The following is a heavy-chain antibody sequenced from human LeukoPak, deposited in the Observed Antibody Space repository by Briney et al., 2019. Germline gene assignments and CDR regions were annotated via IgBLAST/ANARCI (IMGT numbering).Heavy chain of an antibody. CDR3: ARGYCSGGSCYRGAIYFDY. V-gene: IGHV1-69*05. CDR1: GGTFSSYA. D-gene: IGHD2-15*01. J-gene: IGHJ4*02. CDR2: IIPIFGTA. Sequence: SVKVSCKASGGTFSSYAISWVRQAPGQGLEWMGGIIPIFGTANYAQKFQGRVTITTDESTSTAYMELSSLRSEDTAVYYCARGYCSGGSCYRGAIYFDYWGQGTLVTASS.